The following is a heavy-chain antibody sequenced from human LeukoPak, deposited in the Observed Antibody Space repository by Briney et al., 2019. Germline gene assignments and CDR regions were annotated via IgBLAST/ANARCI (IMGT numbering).Heavy chain of an antibody. CDR2: IIHSVNT. V-gene: IGHV4-34*12. Sequence: SETLSLTCAVYGGSFSGYYWSWIRQPPGKGMEWIGEIIHSVNTNYNPSLKRLVTISVDTSKEQFSRRLSSVTLPATAWIHFARAGYYYDSKRKFDPWGQGTLVTVSS. D-gene: IGHD3-22*01. CDR1: GGSFSGYY. J-gene: IGHJ5*02. CDR3: ARAGYYYDSKRKFDP.